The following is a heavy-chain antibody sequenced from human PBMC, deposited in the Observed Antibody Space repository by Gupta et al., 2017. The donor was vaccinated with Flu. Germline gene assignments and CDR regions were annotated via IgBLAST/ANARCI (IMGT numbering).Heavy chain of an antibody. J-gene: IGHJ4*02. V-gene: IGHV4-34*01. CDR1: GGSFRGYY. CDR2: INHSGST. Sequence: QVQLQQWGAGLLKPSETLSLTCAVYGGSFRGYYWSWIRQPPGKGLEWIGEINHSGSTNYNPSLKSRVTISVDTSKNQFSRKLSSVTAADTAVYYCARGKPKIPRDWGQGTLVTVSS. CDR3: ARGKPKIPRD.